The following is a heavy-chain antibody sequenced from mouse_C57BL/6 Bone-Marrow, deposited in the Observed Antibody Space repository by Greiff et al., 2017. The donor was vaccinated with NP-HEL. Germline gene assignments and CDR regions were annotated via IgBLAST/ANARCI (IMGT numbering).Heavy chain of an antibody. J-gene: IGHJ3*01. D-gene: IGHD2-4*01. CDR3: TRDYDYDGAWFAY. CDR1: GYTFTSYW. CDR2: IYTGNSDT. Sequence: VQLQQSGTVLARPGASVKMSCKTSGYTFTSYWMHWVKQRPGQGLEWIGAIYTGNSDTSYNQKFKGKAKLTAVTSASTAYMELSSLTNEDSAVYYCTRDYDYDGAWFAYWGQGTLVTVSA. V-gene: IGHV1-5*01.